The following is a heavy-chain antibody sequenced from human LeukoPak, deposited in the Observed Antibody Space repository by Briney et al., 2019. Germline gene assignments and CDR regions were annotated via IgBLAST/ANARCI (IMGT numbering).Heavy chain of an antibody. CDR1: GYTFTGYY. V-gene: IGHV1-2*02. CDR2: INPNSGGT. J-gene: IGHJ6*02. CDR3: ARAGSTSVYYYYYYGVDV. Sequence: ASVKVSCKASGYTFTGYYMHWVRQAPGQGLEWMGWINPNSGGTNYAQKFQGRVTMTRDTSISTAYMELSRLRSDDTAVYYCARAGSTSVYYYYYYGVDVWGQGTTVTVSS. D-gene: IGHD2-2*01.